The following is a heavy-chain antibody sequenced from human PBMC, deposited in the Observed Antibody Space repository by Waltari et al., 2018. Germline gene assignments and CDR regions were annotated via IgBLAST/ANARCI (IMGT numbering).Heavy chain of an antibody. Sequence: VQLVESGGGLVQPGGSLKLSCAASGFTFSGFAMHWVRQASGKGLGWIGSIYHSGSTYYNPSLKSRVTISVDTSKNQFSLKLSSVTAADTAVYYCARGYSYGYFDYWGQGTLVTVSS. CDR1: GFTFSGFA. D-gene: IGHD5-18*01. CDR3: ARGYSYGYFDY. V-gene: IGHV4-38-2*01. J-gene: IGHJ4*02. CDR2: IYHSGST.